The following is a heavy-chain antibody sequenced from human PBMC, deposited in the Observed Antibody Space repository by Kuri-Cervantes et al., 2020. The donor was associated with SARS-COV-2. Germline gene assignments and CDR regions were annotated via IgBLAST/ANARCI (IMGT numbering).Heavy chain of an antibody. V-gene: IGHV3-11*04. CDR1: GFTFSDYY. D-gene: IGHD3-3*01. J-gene: IGHJ4*02. CDR2: ISSSGSTI. Sequence: GGSLRLSCASSGFTFSDYYMSWIRQAPGKGLEWVSYISSSGSTIYYADSVKGRFTISRDNAKNSLYLQMNSLRAEDTAVYYCARNDFWSGYYFDYWGQGTLVTVSS. CDR3: ARNDFWSGYYFDY.